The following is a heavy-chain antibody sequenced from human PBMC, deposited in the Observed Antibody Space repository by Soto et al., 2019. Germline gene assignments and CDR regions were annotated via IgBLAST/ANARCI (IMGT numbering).Heavy chain of an antibody. V-gene: IGHV3-23*01. CDR3: AKDDYGDPYDY. D-gene: IGHD4-17*01. CDR2: ITDSGDAT. Sequence: EVQLLESGGGLVQPGGSLRLSCAASGFPFSTYAMCWVRQAPGKGLEWLSSITDSGDATYYAGSVKGRFTISRDNSMNTLYLQMYSLRAEDTAVYYCAKDDYGDPYDYWGQGTLVTVSS. CDR1: GFPFSTYA. J-gene: IGHJ4*02.